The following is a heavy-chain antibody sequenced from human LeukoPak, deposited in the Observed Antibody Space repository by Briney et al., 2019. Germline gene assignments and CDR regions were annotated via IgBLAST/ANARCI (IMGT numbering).Heavy chain of an antibody. Sequence: GASVKVSCKASGYTFTSYAMHWVRQAPGQRLEWMGWINAGNGNTKYSQKFQGRVTITRDTSASTAYMELSSLRSEDTAVYYCARDYYGSGSWDYYYGMDAWGQGTTVTVSS. CDR3: ARDYYGSGSWDYYYGMDA. J-gene: IGHJ6*02. V-gene: IGHV1-3*01. CDR2: INAGNGNT. D-gene: IGHD3-10*01. CDR1: GYTFTSYA.